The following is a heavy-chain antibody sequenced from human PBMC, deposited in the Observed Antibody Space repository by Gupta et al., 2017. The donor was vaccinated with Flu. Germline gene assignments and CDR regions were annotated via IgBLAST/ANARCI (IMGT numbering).Heavy chain of an antibody. D-gene: IGHD5-18*01. J-gene: IGHJ4*02. V-gene: IGHV4-39*01. CDR1: GGSIRSTTYY. CDR3: ARPADSYGHLAG. Sequence: LQLQESGPGLLKPSETLSLTCTVSGGSIRSTTYYWGWIRQPPGKGLEWIGSIYYSGSTYYSPSLNSRVTISVDTSKNQFSLRLSSVTAADTAVYYCARPADSYGHLAGGGQGTLVTVSS. CDR2: IYYSGST.